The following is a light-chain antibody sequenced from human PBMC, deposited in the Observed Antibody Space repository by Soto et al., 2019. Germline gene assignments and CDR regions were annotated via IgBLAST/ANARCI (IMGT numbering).Light chain of an antibody. CDR1: QSISSW. Sequence: DKQMNMSPSTLSAPVGDRVTITCRASQSISSWLAWFQQKPGKAPKLLMYDASSLESGVPSRFSGSGSGTEFTLTISSLQPDDFAPYYCQLYGTHLWTFGQGTKVDIK. V-gene: IGKV1-5*01. CDR3: QLYGTHLWT. CDR2: DAS. J-gene: IGKJ1*01.